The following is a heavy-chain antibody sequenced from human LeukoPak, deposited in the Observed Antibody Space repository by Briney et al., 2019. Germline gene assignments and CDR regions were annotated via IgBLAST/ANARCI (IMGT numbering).Heavy chain of an antibody. CDR1: GFTFRSYG. V-gene: IGHV3-30*02. CDR3: ARDPTSSGWYSSNWFDP. Sequence: GGSLRLSCAVSGFTFRSYGMHWVRQAPGKGLEWVAFIRYDGSNKYYADSVKGRFTISRDNYKNTLYLQMNNLRVEDTAVYYCARDPTSSGWYSSNWFDPWGQGTLVTVSS. CDR2: IRYDGSNK. J-gene: IGHJ5*02. D-gene: IGHD6-19*01.